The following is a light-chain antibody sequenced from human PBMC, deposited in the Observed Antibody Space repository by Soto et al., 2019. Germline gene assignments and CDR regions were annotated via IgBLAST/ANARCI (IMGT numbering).Light chain of an antibody. Sequence: EIVMTQSPATLSVSPGERATLSCRASQSVSSNLAWYQQKPGQAPRLLIYGASTRATGIPARFSGSGSGTEFTLTISSLQSEDFATYYCQQNANLPLTFGPGTKVDIK. CDR3: QQNANLPLT. CDR1: QSVSSN. CDR2: GAS. V-gene: IGKV3-15*01. J-gene: IGKJ3*01.